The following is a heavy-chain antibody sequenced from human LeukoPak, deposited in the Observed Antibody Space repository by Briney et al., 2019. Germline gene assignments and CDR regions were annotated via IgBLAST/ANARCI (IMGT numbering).Heavy chain of an antibody. CDR3: ARLYYYASSGYDALDI. CDR2: MDGSSGKT. J-gene: IGHJ3*02. CDR1: GYTFTSYD. D-gene: IGHD3-22*01. Sequence: ASVKVSCKTSGYTFTSYDINCVRQATGQGLEWMGGMDGSSGKTAYAQKFLGRVTITRNTSISTAYMELSSLTSEDTAVYYCARLYYYASSGYDALDIWGQGTMVTVSS. V-gene: IGHV1-8*01.